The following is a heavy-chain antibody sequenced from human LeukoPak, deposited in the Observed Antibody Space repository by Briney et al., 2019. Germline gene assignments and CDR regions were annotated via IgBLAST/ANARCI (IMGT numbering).Heavy chain of an antibody. CDR3: ASGRVPRGYSYEPSHAFDI. D-gene: IGHD5-18*01. V-gene: IGHV4-31*03. Sequence: SETLSLTCTVSGGSISSGGYYWSWIRQHPGKGLEWIGYIYYSGSTYYNPSLKSRVTISVDTSKNQFSLKLSSVTAADTAVYYCASGRVPRGYSYEPSHAFDIWGQGTMVTVSS. CDR1: GGSISSGGYY. CDR2: IYYSGST. J-gene: IGHJ3*02.